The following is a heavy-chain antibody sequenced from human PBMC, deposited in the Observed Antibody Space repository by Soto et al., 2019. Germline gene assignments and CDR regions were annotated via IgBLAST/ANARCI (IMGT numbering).Heavy chain of an antibody. CDR3: AAGSGVDYSNYYYGMDV. CDR2: IVVGSGNT. D-gene: IGHD4-4*01. V-gene: IGHV1-58*02. CDR1: GFTFTSSA. Sequence: ASVKVSCKASGFTFTSSAMQWVRQAHGQRLEWIGWIVVGSGNTNYAQKFQERVTITRDMSTSTAYMELSSLRSEDTAVYYCAAGSGVDYSNYYYGMDVWGQGTTVTVSS. J-gene: IGHJ6*02.